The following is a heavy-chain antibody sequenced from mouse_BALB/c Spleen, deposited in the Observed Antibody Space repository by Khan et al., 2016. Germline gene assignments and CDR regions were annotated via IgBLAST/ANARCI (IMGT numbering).Heavy chain of an antibody. D-gene: IGHD2-3*01. CDR1: GDSITSGY. J-gene: IGHJ2*01. CDR3: AGYDGYFFDY. CDR2: ISYSGST. Sequence: EVKLEVSGPSLVKPSQTLSLTCSVTGDSITSGYWNWIRKYPGNKLEYMGYISYSGSTYYNPSLKSRISITRDTSKNQYYLQLNSVTTEDTATHYCAGYDGYFFDYWGQGTTLTVSA. V-gene: IGHV3-8*02.